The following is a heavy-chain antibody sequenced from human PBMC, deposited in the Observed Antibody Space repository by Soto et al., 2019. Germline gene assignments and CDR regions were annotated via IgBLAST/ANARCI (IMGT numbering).Heavy chain of an antibody. J-gene: IGHJ5*02. D-gene: IGHD4-17*01. CDR1: GFNFDDYT. CDR2: ISWDGGST. V-gene: IGHV3-43*01. CDR3: AKDILPYGGNPGGDWFDP. Sequence: PGGSLRLSCAASGFNFDDYTMHWVRQAPGKGLEWVSLISWDGGSTYYADSVKGRFTISRDNSKNSLYLQMNSLRTEDTALYYCAKDILPYGGNPGGDWFDPWGQGTLVTVSS.